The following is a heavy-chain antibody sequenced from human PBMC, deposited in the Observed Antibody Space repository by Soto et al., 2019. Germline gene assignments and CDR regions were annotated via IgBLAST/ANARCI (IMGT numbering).Heavy chain of an antibody. CDR3: ARDPSYSGSYTFDY. CDR1: GYTFTSYG. D-gene: IGHD1-26*01. J-gene: IGHJ4*02. V-gene: IGHV1-69*13. CDR2: IIPIFGTA. Sequence: GASVKVSCKASGYTFTSYGISWVRQAPGQGLEWMGGIIPIFGTANYAQKFQGRVTITADESTSTAYMELSSLRSEDTAVYYCARDPSYSGSYTFDYGGQGTLVTVSS.